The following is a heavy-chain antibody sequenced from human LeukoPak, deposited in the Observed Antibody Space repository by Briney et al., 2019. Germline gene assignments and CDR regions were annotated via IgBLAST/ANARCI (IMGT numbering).Heavy chain of an antibody. Sequence: SSETLSLTCAVYGGSFSGYYWSWIRQPPGKGLEWIGEINHSGSTNYNPSLKSRVTISVDTSKNQFSLKLSSVTAADTAVYYCARGYSSGWYSYYYYGMDVWGQGTTVTVSS. CDR2: INHSGST. J-gene: IGHJ6*02. V-gene: IGHV4-34*01. CDR3: ARGYSSGWYSYYYYGMDV. CDR1: GGSFSGYY. D-gene: IGHD6-19*01.